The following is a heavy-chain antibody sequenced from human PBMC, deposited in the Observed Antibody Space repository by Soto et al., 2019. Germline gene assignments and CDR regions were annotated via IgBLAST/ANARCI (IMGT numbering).Heavy chain of an antibody. CDR1: GGSISSYY. Sequence: PSETLSLTCTVSGGSISSYYLSWIRQPPGKGLEWIGYIYYSGSTNYNPSLKSRVTISVDTSKNQFSLKLNSVTAADTAVYYCARSGGSLDFWGQGTLVTVSS. J-gene: IGHJ4*02. CDR2: IYYSGST. CDR3: ARSGGSLDF. V-gene: IGHV4-59*01. D-gene: IGHD2-15*01.